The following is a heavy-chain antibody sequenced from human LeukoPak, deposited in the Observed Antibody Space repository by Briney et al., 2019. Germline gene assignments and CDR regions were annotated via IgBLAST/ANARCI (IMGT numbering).Heavy chain of an antibody. J-gene: IGHJ4*02. CDR3: ARHVSSIAAREFDY. Sequence: SETLSLTCTVSGGSISSYYWSWIRQPPGRGLEWLGYIYYSGSTNYNPSLKSRVTISVDTSKNQFSLKLSSVTAADTAVYYCARHVSSIAAREFDYWGQGTLVTVSS. CDR2: IYYSGST. CDR1: GGSISSYY. V-gene: IGHV4-59*08. D-gene: IGHD6-6*01.